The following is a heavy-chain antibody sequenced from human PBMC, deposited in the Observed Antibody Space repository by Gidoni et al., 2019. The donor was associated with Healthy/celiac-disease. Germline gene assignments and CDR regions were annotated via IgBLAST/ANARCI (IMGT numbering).Heavy chain of an antibody. D-gene: IGHD3-10*01. CDR3: ARALWFREIRYYGMDV. CDR1: GFTFRSSA. Sequence: QVQLVESGGGVVQPGRSLRLSCAASGFTFRSSAMHWVRQAPGKGLEGVAVISYDGSNKYYADSVKGRFTISRDNSKNTLYLQMNSLRAEDTAVYYCARALWFREIRYYGMDVWGQGTTVTVSS. J-gene: IGHJ6*02. V-gene: IGHV3-30*04. CDR2: ISYDGSNK.